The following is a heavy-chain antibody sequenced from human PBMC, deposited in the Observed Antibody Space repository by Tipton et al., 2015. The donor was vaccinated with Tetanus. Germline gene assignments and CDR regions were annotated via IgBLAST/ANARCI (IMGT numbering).Heavy chain of an antibody. CDR2: INHSGST. J-gene: IGHJ3*02. D-gene: IGHD3-10*01. Sequence: TLSLTCAVYGGSFSGYYWSWIRQPPGKGLEWIGEINHSGSTNYNPSLKSRVTISVDTSKNQFSLKLSSVTAADTAVYYCAREHYGSGYDAFDIWGQGTMVTVSS. CDR3: AREHYGSGYDAFDI. V-gene: IGHV4-34*01. CDR1: GGSFSGYY.